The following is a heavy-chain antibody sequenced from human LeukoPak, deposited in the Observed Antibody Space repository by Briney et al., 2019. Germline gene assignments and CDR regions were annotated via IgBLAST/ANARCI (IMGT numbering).Heavy chain of an antibody. CDR3: AKVPRGAHYDFWSGYADRIYYFDY. Sequence: GSLRLSCAASGFTFSTYWMHWVRQAPGKGLVWVSRISSDGINTNYADSVKGRFTISRDNAKNTLYLQMNSLRAEDTAVYYCAKVPRGAHYDFWSGYADRIYYFDYWGQGTLVTVSS. D-gene: IGHD3-3*01. J-gene: IGHJ4*02. V-gene: IGHV3-74*01. CDR1: GFTFSTYW. CDR2: ISSDGINT.